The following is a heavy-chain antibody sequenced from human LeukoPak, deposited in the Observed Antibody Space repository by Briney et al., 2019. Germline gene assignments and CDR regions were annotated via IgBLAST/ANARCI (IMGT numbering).Heavy chain of an antibody. CDR3: ARGPPPDI. J-gene: IGHJ3*02. CDR1: GGSFSGYY. V-gene: IGHV4-34*01. Sequence: PSETLSLTCAVYGGSFSGYYWSSVRQPPGKGLEWIGEINHSGSTNYNPSLKNRVTISVDTSENQFSLKLSSVTAADTAVYYCARGPPPDIWGQGTMVTVSS. CDR2: INHSGST.